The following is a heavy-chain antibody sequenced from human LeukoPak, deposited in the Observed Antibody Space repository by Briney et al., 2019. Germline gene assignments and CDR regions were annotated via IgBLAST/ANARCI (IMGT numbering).Heavy chain of an antibody. J-gene: IGHJ4*02. CDR3: ARRASAFEYFDY. CDR1: GYSFASSW. CDR2: IYPGDSDT. V-gene: IGHV5-51*01. D-gene: IGHD3-10*01. Sequence: GESLKISCKGSGYSFASSWIGWVRQMPGKGLEWMGIIYPGDSDTRYSPSFQGQVTISADKSISTAYLQWSSLKASDAAICYCARRASAFEYFDYWGQGTLVTVSS.